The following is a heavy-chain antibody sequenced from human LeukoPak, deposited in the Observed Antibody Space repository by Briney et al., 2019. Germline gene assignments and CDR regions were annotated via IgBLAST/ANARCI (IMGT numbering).Heavy chain of an antibody. CDR3: AVHRRDGYNRGFDY. Sequence: SETLSLTCTVSGGSISSYYWSWIRQPPGKGLEWIGYIYYSGSTNYNPSLKSRVTISVGTSKNQYSLKVSSVTAADTAVYYCAVHRRDGYNRGFDYWGQGTLVTASS. J-gene: IGHJ4*02. CDR1: GGSISSYY. CDR2: IYYSGST. D-gene: IGHD5-24*01. V-gene: IGHV4-59*08.